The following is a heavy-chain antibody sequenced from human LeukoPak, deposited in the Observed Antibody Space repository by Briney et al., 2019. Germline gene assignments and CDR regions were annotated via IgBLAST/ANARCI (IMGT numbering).Heavy chain of an antibody. CDR2: TYYRSKWNY. CDR1: GDSVSNNGAA. D-gene: IGHD7-27*01. V-gene: IGHV6-1*01. CDR3: ARDQSNWGSWYFDV. J-gene: IGHJ2*01. Sequence: SQTLSLTCAISGDSVSNNGAAWNWIRQSPSRGLEWLGRTYYRSKWNYDYAVSVKSRITIIPDTSKNQFSLQLNSVTPEDTAVYYCARDQSNWGSWYFDVWGRGTLVTDSS.